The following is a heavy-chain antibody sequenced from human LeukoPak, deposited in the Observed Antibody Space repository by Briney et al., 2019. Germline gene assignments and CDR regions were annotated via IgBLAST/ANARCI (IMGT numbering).Heavy chain of an antibody. J-gene: IGHJ5*02. CDR3: ARRALGYDSSGYYARWDWFDP. D-gene: IGHD3-22*01. CDR2: IYHGDSDT. CDR1: GYSFTSYW. V-gene: IGHV5-51*01. Sequence: HGESLNISCKGSGYSFTSYWIGWVRQMPGKGLEWRGIIYHGDSDTRYSPSFQGQVTISADKSISTAYLQWSSLKASDTAMYYCARRALGYDSSGYYARWDWFDPWGQGTLVTVSS.